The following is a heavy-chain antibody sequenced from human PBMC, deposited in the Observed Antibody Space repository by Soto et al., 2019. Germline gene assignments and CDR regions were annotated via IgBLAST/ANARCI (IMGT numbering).Heavy chain of an antibody. V-gene: IGHV3-53*01. CDR2: IYSGGST. J-gene: IGHJ6*02. CDR1: GFSFSSNY. D-gene: IGHD3-10*01. Sequence: XVCLRLSCAASGFSFSSNYMSWVRQAPGKGLEWVSVIYSGGSTYYADSVKGRFTISRDNSKNTLYLQMNSLRAEDTAVYYCARDFPTARVLGYYYGMDVWGQGTTVTVSS. CDR3: ARDFPTARVLGYYYGMDV.